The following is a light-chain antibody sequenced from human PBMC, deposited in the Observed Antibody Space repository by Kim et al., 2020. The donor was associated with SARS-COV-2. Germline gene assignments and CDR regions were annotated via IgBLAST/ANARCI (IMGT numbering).Light chain of an antibody. J-gene: IGLJ2*01. CDR1: KLGEKY. V-gene: IGLV3-1*01. Sequence: SWSPGQTAGISCSGDKLGEKYVCWYQQKPGQSPILVISQDTKRPSGIPERFSGSNSGNTATLTISGTQPMDEADYYCQAWDTTTAVFGGGTQLTVL. CDR3: QAWDTTTAV. CDR2: QDT.